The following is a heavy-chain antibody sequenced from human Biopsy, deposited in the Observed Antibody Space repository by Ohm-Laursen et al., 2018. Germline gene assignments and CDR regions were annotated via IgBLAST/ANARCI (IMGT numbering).Heavy chain of an antibody. CDR2: IRSTGGST. Sequence: SLRLSCSASGFTFSSYAMSWVRQAPGKGLEWVSAIRSTGGSTYYANSVKGRFTISRDNSKNILFLQVNNLRAEDTAIYYCTKADDFWSPEGYYYYFSGMDVWDQGTTVTVSS. J-gene: IGHJ6*02. CDR3: TKADDFWSPEGYYYYFSGMDV. CDR1: GFTFSSYA. V-gene: IGHV3-23*01. D-gene: IGHD3-3*01.